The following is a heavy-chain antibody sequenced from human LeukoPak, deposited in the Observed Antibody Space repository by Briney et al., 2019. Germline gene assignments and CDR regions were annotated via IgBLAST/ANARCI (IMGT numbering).Heavy chain of an antibody. V-gene: IGHV3-48*04. CDR1: GFTFSSYS. CDR3: AREGESTKDY. D-gene: IGHD3-16*01. J-gene: IGHJ4*02. Sequence: PGGSLRLSCAASGFTFSSYSMNWVRQAPGKGLEWVSYISSSSSTIYYADSVKGRFTISRDNAKNSLYLQMNSLRAEDTAVYYCAREGESTKDYWGQGTLVTVSS. CDR2: ISSSSSTI.